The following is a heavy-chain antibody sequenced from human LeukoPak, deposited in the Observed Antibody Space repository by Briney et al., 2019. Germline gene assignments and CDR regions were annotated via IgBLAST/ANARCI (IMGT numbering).Heavy chain of an antibody. Sequence: GGSLRLSCAASGVSFSTTWMHWVRQAPGKGLMWASHVSSDGSRTYADSVKGRFTVSRDNNKDMVYLQMSSLRAEDTAVYYCATDGAYGLTHWGQGTLVTVSS. CDR3: ATDGAYGLTH. J-gene: IGHJ4*02. D-gene: IGHD3-16*01. CDR1: GVSFSTTW. V-gene: IGHV3-74*01. CDR2: VSSDGSRT.